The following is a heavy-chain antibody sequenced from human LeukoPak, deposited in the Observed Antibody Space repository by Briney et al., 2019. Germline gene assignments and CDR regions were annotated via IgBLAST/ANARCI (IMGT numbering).Heavy chain of an antibody. V-gene: IGHV3-33*01. CDR1: GFTFSSYG. Sequence: PGRSLRLSCAASGFTFSSYGMHWVRQAPGKGLEWVAVIWYDGSNKYYADSVKGRFTISRDNSKNTLYLQMNSLRAEDTAVYYCARFDRSYYFDYWGQGTLVTVSS. CDR2: IWYDGSNK. CDR3: ARFDRSYYFDY. D-gene: IGHD6-6*01. J-gene: IGHJ4*02.